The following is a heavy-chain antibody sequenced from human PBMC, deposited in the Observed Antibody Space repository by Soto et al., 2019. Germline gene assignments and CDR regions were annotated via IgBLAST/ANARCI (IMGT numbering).Heavy chain of an antibody. Sequence: QVQLVESGGAVVQSGRSLRLSCAASGFTFGAYGMHWVRQSPGKGLEWVAVIGRDGSAKVYTDSVKGRFTMSRDNSMNTLHMQMDSLREEDTAVYYCAREAAHGNWYLDLWGRGTLVTVSS. CDR2: IGRDGSAK. J-gene: IGHJ2*01. CDR1: GFTFGAYG. V-gene: IGHV3-30*03. CDR3: AREAAHGNWYLDL.